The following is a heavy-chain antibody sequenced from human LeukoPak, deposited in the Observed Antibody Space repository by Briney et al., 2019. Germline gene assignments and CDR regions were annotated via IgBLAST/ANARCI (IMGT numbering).Heavy chain of an antibody. D-gene: IGHD4-17*01. V-gene: IGHV3-23*01. J-gene: IGHJ4*02. CDR2: ISGSGGST. CDR1: GFTFSSYA. CDR3: AKDRASDDYGDYDPLGY. Sequence: GGSLRLSCAASGFTFSSYAMSWVRQAPGKGLEWVSAISGSGGSTYYADSVKGRFTISRDNSKNTLYLQMNSLRAEDTAVYHCAKDRASDDYGDYDPLGYWGQGTLVTVSS.